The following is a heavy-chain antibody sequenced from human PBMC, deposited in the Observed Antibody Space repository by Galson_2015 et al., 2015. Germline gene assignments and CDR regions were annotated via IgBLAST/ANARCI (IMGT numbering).Heavy chain of an antibody. J-gene: IGHJ4*02. D-gene: IGHD6-6*01. Sequence: SLRLSCAASGFSFSSYAMSWVRQAPGKGLEWVSAISDSGGSSDYADSVKGRFIISRDNSKNTLYLQMNSLRAEDTAVYYCAKGSGSSSYSAFNYWGRGTLVTVSS. V-gene: IGHV3-23*01. CDR1: GFSFSSYA. CDR2: ISDSGGSS. CDR3: AKGSGSSSYSAFNY.